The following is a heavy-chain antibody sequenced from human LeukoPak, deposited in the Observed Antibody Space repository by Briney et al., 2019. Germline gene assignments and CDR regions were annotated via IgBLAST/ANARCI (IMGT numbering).Heavy chain of an antibody. Sequence: GGSMRLSCAASGFTFSSYAMSWVRQAPGKGLEWVSAISGSGGSTYYADSVKGRFTISRDNSKNTLYLQMNSLRAEDTAVYYCSKGRYKRGSSTSCLFDYWGQGTLVIVSS. D-gene: IGHD2-2*01. CDR3: SKGRYKRGSSTSCLFDY. CDR1: GFTFSSYA. V-gene: IGHV3-23*01. CDR2: ISGSGGST. J-gene: IGHJ4*02.